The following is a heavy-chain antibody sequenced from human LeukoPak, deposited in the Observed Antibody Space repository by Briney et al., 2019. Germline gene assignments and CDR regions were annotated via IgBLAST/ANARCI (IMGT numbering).Heavy chain of an antibody. Sequence: GGSLRLSCAASGFTFSSYAMSWVRQAPGKGLEWVSAISGSGGSTYYADSVKGRFTISRDNSKNPLYLQMNSLRAEDTAVYYCAKGGSSWYSEYYFDYWGQGTLVTVSS. V-gene: IGHV3-23*01. D-gene: IGHD6-13*01. CDR3: AKGGSSWYSEYYFDY. CDR2: ISGSGGST. CDR1: GFTFSSYA. J-gene: IGHJ4*02.